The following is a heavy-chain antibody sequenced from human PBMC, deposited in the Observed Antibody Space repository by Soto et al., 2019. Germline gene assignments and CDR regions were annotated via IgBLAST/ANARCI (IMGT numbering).Heavy chain of an antibody. Sequence: SETLSLTCTVSGGSISSGGYYWSWIRQHPGKGLEWIGYIYYSGSTYYNPSLKSRVTISVDTSKNQFSLKLSSVTAADTAVYYCARQLDSSGPYYFHYWGQGTLVTVSS. CDR3: ARQLDSSGPYYFHY. CDR2: IYYSGST. J-gene: IGHJ4*02. CDR1: GGSISSGGYY. V-gene: IGHV4-31*03. D-gene: IGHD3-22*01.